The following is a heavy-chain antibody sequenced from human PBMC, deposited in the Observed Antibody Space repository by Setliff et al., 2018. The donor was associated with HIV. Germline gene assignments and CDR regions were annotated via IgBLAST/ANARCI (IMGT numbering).Heavy chain of an antibody. V-gene: IGHV4-34*01. CDR3: SRGSAAGTGLPPRDS. CDR2: IYFSGSA. CDR1: GGSFSGYY. Sequence: PSETLSLTCAVYGGSFSGYYWGWIRQSPEKGLEWIGSIYFSGSAYYNPSLESRVTISVDTSKNQFSLQLNSVTAADTAVYYCSRGSAAGTGLPPRDSWGQGILVTVSS. D-gene: IGHD1-1*01. J-gene: IGHJ5*01.